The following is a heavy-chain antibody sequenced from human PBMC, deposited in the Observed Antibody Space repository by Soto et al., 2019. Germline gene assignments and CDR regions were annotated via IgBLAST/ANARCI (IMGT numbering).Heavy chain of an antibody. J-gene: IGHJ4*02. Sequence: SETLSLPCTVSGGSISNNYWTWIRQPPWKGLEWIGYIQYTGTTNYNPSLRSRVSMSVDMSKNQFSLNLGSVTAADTAVYFFARFASRGQELFILDSWARGTPVTVSS. D-gene: IGHD3-10*01. CDR3: ARFASRGQELFILDS. CDR2: IQYTGTT. V-gene: IGHV4-59*01. CDR1: GGSISNNY.